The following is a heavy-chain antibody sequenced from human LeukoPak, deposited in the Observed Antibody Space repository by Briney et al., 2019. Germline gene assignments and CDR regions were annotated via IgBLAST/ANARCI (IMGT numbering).Heavy chain of an antibody. Sequence: ASVKVSCKASGYTFRDFGISWVRQAPGQGLEWMGWITTYNGNTNYIQKLQGRVTMTTDTSTSTAYMELRSLRSDDTAVYYCARVTFGDGYFDYWGQGTLVTVSS. CDR2: ITTYNGNT. D-gene: IGHD3-16*01. CDR3: ARVTFGDGYFDY. J-gene: IGHJ4*02. CDR1: GYTFRDFG. V-gene: IGHV1-18*01.